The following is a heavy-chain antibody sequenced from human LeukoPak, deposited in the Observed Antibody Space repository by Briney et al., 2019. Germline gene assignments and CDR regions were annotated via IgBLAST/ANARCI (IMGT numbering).Heavy chain of an antibody. CDR2: IYHSGST. J-gene: IGHJ4*02. V-gene: IGHV4-38-2*01. CDR3: ASTFYGSGSYYRNY. Sequence: SSETLSLTCAVSGYSISSGYYWGWIRQPPGKGLEWIGSIYHSGSTYYNPSLKSRVTISVDTSKNQFSLKLSSVTAADTAAYYCASTFYGSGSYYRNYWGQGTLVTVSS. CDR1: GYSISSGYY. D-gene: IGHD3-10*01.